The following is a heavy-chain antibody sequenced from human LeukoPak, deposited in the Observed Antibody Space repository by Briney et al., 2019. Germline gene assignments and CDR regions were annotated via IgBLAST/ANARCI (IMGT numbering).Heavy chain of an antibody. Sequence: GGFLRLSCAASGFTFSSYAMHWVRQAPGRGLEWVAVISYDGSNKYYADSVKGRFTISRDNSKNTLYLQMNSLRAEDTAVYYCARDRLTGGRYYFDYWGQGTLVTVSS. D-gene: IGHD1-14*01. CDR1: GFTFSSYA. CDR2: ISYDGSNK. CDR3: ARDRLTGGRYYFDY. V-gene: IGHV3-30-3*01. J-gene: IGHJ4*02.